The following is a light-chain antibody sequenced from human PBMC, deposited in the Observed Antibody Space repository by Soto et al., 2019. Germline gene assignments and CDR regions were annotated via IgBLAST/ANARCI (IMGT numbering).Light chain of an antibody. CDR1: SSNIGTYT. Sequence: QSVLTQPPSVSGTPGQSITISCSGSSSNIGTYTLNWYQHLPGTAPKPLFSTYDQRPSGVADRFSGSKSGTSASLAINGLQSEDEADYYCAAWDDRLSGVVFGGGTKLTVL. J-gene: IGLJ2*01. V-gene: IGLV1-44*01. CDR3: AAWDDRLSGVV. CDR2: TYD.